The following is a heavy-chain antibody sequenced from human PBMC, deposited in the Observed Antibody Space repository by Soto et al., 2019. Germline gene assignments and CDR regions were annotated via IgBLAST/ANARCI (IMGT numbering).Heavy chain of an antibody. V-gene: IGHV3-23*01. D-gene: IGHD1-26*01. CDR2: IRGSGVTT. Sequence: DVQLLDSGGGLVQPGKSLRLSCAASGFIFSNYAMSWVRQAPGKGLEWVSTIRGSGVTTFYADSARGRFTISRDNSKNTLSLQMNSLTADDTAIYYCAKGAIGRLDYWGQGTLVTVSS. CDR3: AKGAIGRLDY. CDR1: GFIFSNYA. J-gene: IGHJ4*02.